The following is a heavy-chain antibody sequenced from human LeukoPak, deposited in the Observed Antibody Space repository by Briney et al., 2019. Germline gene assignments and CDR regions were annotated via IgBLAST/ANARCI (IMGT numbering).Heavy chain of an antibody. J-gene: IGHJ4*02. CDR2: ISTSSITK. CDR3: ASLGY. Sequence: PGGSLRLSCAASGFTLSNYNMNWVRQAPGKGLEWVSYISTSSITKYYADSVKGRFTISRDNAKNSLYLQMNSLRAEDTAVYYCASLGYWGQGTLVTVSS. V-gene: IGHV3-48*01. CDR1: GFTLSNYN.